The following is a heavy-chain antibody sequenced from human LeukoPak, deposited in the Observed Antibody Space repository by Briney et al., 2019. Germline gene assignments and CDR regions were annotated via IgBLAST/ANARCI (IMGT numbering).Heavy chain of an antibody. CDR2: LSGSGGST. CDR3: AKDVGWHWFDP. Sequence: XXGFXFNXYAMSXVRQAPGKGLEWVSVLSGSGGSTYYADSVKGRFTISRDNSNNTLYLQMNSLRAEDTAVYYCAKDVGWHWFDPWGQGTLVTVSS. J-gene: IGHJ5*02. CDR1: GFXFNXYA. V-gene: IGHV3-23*01. D-gene: IGHD6-19*01.